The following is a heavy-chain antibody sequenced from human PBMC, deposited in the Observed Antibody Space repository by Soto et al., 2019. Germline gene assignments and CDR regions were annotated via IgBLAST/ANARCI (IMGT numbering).Heavy chain of an antibody. CDR3: ARGRYCLTGICFPNWFDS. CDR2: IYKSATT. V-gene: IGHV4-30-4*01. D-gene: IGHD7-27*01. CDR1: GDSISNLYYF. J-gene: IGHJ5*01. Sequence: QVQLLESGPGLVKPSQTLSLTCSVSGDSISNLYYFWAWIRQPPGQALEYIGYIYKSATTYYKPSFGRRGAMSGDTSKSQFSLNMTSVTAADTAVYFCARGRYCLTGICFPNWFDSWGQGALVTVSS.